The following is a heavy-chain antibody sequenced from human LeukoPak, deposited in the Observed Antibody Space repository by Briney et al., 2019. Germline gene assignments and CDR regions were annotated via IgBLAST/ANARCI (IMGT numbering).Heavy chain of an antibody. CDR2: IYPGDSDT. V-gene: IGHV5-51*01. Sequence: GESLKISCKGSGYSFTSYWIGWVRQMPGKGLEWMGIIYPGDSDTRYSPSFQGQVTISADESISTAYLQWSGLKASDTAMYYCARPSYYYDSSGYHYDVYYFDYWGQGTLVTVSS. D-gene: IGHD3-22*01. CDR1: GYSFTSYW. CDR3: ARPSYYYDSSGYHYDVYYFDY. J-gene: IGHJ4*02.